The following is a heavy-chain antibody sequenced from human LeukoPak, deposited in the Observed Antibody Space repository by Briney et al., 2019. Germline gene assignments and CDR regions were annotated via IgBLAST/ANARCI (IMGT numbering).Heavy chain of an antibody. Sequence: GGSLRLSCAASGFTFSSTSMSWVRQAPGKGLEWVSAISGSGGSTYYADSVKGRFTISRDNSKNTLYLQMNSLRAEDTAVYYCAKDPRSSVLRYFDWLLSGSYFDYWGQGTLVTVSS. CDR2: ISGSGGST. J-gene: IGHJ4*02. CDR1: GFTFSSTS. V-gene: IGHV3-23*01. CDR3: AKDPRSSVLRYFDWLLSGSYFDY. D-gene: IGHD3-9*01.